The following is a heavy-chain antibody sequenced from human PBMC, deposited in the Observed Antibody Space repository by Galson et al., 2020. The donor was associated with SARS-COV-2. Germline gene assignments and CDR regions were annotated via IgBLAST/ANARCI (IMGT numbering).Heavy chain of an antibody. Sequence: SETLSLTCTVSGGSISSGGYYWSWIRQHPGKGLEWIGYIYYSGSTYYNPSLKSRVTISVDTSKNQFSLKLSSVTAADTAVYYCARAFYGDYDFDPWGQGTLVTVSS. CDR1: GGSISSGGYY. V-gene: IGHV4-31*03. CDR2: IYYSGST. D-gene: IGHD4-17*01. J-gene: IGHJ5*02. CDR3: ARAFYGDYDFDP.